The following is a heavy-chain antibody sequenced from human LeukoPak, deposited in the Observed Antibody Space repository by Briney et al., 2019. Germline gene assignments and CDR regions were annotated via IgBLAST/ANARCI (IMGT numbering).Heavy chain of an antibody. J-gene: IGHJ4*02. CDR2: ISSSSSYI. CDR1: GFTFSSYS. CDR3: ARVHTGDPYFDY. V-gene: IGHV3-21*01. D-gene: IGHD7-27*01. Sequence: GGSLRLSCAASGFTFSSYSMNWVRQAPGKGLEWVSSISSSSSYIYYADSVKGRFTISRDNAKNSLYLQMNSLRAEDTAVYYCARVHTGDPYFDYWGQGTLVTVSS.